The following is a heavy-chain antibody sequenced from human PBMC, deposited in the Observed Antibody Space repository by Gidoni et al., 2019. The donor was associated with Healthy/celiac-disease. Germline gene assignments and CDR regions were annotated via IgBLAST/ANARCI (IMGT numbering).Heavy chain of an antibody. CDR2: ISYDGSNK. Sequence: QVQLVESGGGVVQPGRSLRLSCAASGFTFSSYAMHWVRPAPGKGLEWVAVISYDGSNKYYADSVKGRFTISRDNSKNTLYLQMNSLRAEDTAVYYCARERMIGGFDPWGQGTLVTVSS. CDR1: GFTFSSYA. CDR3: ARERMIGGFDP. J-gene: IGHJ5*02. D-gene: IGHD3-22*01. V-gene: IGHV3-30-3*01.